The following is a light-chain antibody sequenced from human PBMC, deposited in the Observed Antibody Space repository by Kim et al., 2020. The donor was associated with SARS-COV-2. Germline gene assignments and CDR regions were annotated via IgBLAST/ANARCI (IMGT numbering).Light chain of an antibody. CDR3: QQGYDTPRT. J-gene: IGKJ1*01. CDR2: SAS. V-gene: IGKV1-39*01. Sequence: DIQLTQSPSALSASVGDRIRITCHTSQSVTTYLNWCQHKSGTAPKLLIYSASTLQGGVPSRFSGSGSGTDFTLTISGLQPEDFATYYCQQGYDTPRTFGQGTKVDVK. CDR1: QSVTTY.